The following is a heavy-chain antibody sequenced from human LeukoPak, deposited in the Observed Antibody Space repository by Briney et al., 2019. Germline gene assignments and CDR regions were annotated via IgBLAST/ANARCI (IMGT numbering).Heavy chain of an antibody. D-gene: IGHD6-19*01. Sequence: ASVKVSCKTSGYTFTGYFMHWVRQAPGQGLEWMGWINPNSGGTNYAQKFQGRVTMIRDTSSSTVYMELSRLRSDDTAVYYCARGVAVAGIDNWGQGTLVTVSS. V-gene: IGHV1-2*02. CDR1: GYTFTGYF. J-gene: IGHJ4*02. CDR2: INPNSGGT. CDR3: ARGVAVAGIDN.